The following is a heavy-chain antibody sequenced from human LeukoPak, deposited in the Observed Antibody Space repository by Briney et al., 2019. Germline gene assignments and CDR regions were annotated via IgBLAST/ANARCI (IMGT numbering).Heavy chain of an antibody. CDR1: GGSFSGYY. V-gene: IGHV4-34*01. CDR3: AVGGLMDY. J-gene: IGHJ4*02. D-gene: IGHD3-16*01. CDR2: INHSGST. Sequence: SEILSLTCAVYGGSFSGYYWSWIRQPPGKGLEWIGEINHSGSTNYNPSLKSRVTISVDTSKNQFSLKLSSVTAADTAVYYCAVGGLMDYWGQGTLVTVSS.